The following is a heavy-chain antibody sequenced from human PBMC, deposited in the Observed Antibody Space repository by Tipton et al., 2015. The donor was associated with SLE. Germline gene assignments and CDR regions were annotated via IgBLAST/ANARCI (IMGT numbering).Heavy chain of an antibody. V-gene: IGHV4-4*02. CDR2: IYYTGSI. J-gene: IGHJ4*02. CDR1: GGSITSKSW. CDR3: AKGDDDIWGSYRHPLY. D-gene: IGHD3-16*02. Sequence: TLSLTCFVSGGSITSKSWWSWVRQPPGKGLEWIGQIYYTGSIRQNPSLRSRVTVSVDRGKNQFSLTLTSVTAADTAVYYCAKGDDDIWGSYRHPLYWGQGTLVNVSS.